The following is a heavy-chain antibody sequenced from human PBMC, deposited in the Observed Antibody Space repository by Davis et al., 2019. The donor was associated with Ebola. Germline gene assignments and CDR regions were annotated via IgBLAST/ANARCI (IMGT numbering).Heavy chain of an antibody. CDR1: GFTFSSYW. CDR3: ARDLATPKGVQWEVSLNY. CDR2: IKQDGSEK. V-gene: IGHV3-7*01. J-gene: IGHJ4*02. Sequence: GSLKISCAASGFTFSSYWMSWVRQAPGKGLEWVANIKQDGSEKYYVDSVKGRFTISRDNAKNSLYLQMNSLRAEDTAVYYCARDLATPKGVQWEVSLNYWGQGTLVTVSS. D-gene: IGHD1-26*01.